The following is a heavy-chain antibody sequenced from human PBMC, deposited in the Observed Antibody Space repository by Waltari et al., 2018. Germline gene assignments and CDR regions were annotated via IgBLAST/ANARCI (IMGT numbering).Heavy chain of an antibody. Sequence: QVQLQESGPGLVKPSQTLSLTCTVSGGSISSGGYYWSWIRQHPGKGLEWIGYIYYSGSTYYNPSLKSRVTISVDTAKNQFSLKLSSVTAADTAVYYCARGVGNWNLHWFDPWGQGTLVTVSS. CDR2: IYYSGST. D-gene: IGHD1-20*01. CDR3: ARGVGNWNLHWFDP. CDR1: GGSISSGGYY. V-gene: IGHV4-31*03. J-gene: IGHJ5*02.